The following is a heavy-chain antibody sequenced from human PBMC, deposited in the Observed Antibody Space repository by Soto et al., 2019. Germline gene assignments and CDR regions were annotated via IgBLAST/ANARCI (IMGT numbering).Heavy chain of an antibody. CDR3: ARAGIGRSLGGMDC. D-gene: IGHD1-26*01. CDR1: GFTFSSYD. CDR2: IGTAGDT. Sequence: GGSLRLSCAASGFTFSSYDMHWVRQATGKGLEWVSAIGTAGDTYYPGSVKGRFTISRENAKNSLYLQMNSLRAEDTAVYYCARAGIGRSLGGMDCWGKGTTVPVAS. V-gene: IGHV3-13*01. J-gene: IGHJ6*04.